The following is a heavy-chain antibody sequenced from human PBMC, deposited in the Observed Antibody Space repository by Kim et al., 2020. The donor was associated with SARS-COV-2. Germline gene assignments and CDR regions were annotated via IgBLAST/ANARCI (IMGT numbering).Heavy chain of an antibody. CDR1: GYTFTSYA. J-gene: IGHJ6*02. CDR2: INTNTGNP. V-gene: IGHV7-4-1*02. CDR3: ARELTCSGGSCYSGVYYYYGMDV. Sequence: ASVKVSCKASGYTFTSYAMNWVRQAPGQGLEWMGWINTNTGNPTYAQGFTGRFVFSLDTSVSTAYLQISSLKAEDTAVYYCARELTCSGGSCYSGVYYYYGMDVWGQGTTVTVSS. D-gene: IGHD2-15*01.